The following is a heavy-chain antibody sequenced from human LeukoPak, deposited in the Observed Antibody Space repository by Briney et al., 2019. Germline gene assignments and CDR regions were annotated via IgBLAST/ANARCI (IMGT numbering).Heavy chain of an antibody. D-gene: IGHD5-18*01. J-gene: IGHJ5*02. CDR1: GGSISSSSYY. V-gene: IGHV4-39*07. CDR2: INHSGST. CDR3: ARGLRGYSYGAFDP. Sequence: SETLSLTCTVSGGSISSSSYYWSWIRQPPGKGLEWIGEINHSGSTNYNPSLKSRVTISVDTSKNQFSLKLSSVTAADTAVYYCARGLRGYSYGAFDPWGQGTLVTVSS.